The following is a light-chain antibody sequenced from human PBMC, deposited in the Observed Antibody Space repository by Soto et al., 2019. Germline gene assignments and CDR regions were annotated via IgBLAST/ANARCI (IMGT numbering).Light chain of an antibody. CDR1: RSNIRRNS. J-gene: IGLJ3*02. CDR3: ASWDDTLDDQV. V-gene: IGLV1-47*01. Sequence: HSVLTQSPSSSGTPGQRVTISCSGSRSNIRRNSVYLYQQVPVTAPRLLIQRNNERPSGVPDRFSGSKSGTSVSLAISGLRSDDVATYYCASWDDTLDDQVFGGVPKLTVL. CDR2: RNN.